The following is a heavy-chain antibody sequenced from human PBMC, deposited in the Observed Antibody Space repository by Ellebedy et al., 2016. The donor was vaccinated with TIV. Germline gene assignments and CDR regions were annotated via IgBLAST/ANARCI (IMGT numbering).Heavy chain of an antibody. CDR2: IYYSGST. V-gene: IGHV4-39*01. CDR1: GGSISSSSYY. D-gene: IGHD1-26*01. Sequence: MPSETLSLTCTVSGGSISSSSYYWGWIRQPPWKGLEWIGSIYYSGSTYYNPSLKSRVTISVDTSKNQFSLKLSSVTAADTAAYYCARPPIVGGTVAFDYWGQGILVTVSS. J-gene: IGHJ4*02. CDR3: ARPPIVGGTVAFDY.